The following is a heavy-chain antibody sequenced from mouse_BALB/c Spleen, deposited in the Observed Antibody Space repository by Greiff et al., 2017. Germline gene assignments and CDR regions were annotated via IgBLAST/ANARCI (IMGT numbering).Heavy chain of an antibody. J-gene: IGHJ4*01. CDR1: GFNIKDTY. CDR3: ARVPFYYGSRTYAMDY. D-gene: IGHD1-1*01. Sequence: EVQLQQSGAELVKPGASVKLSCTASGFNIKDTYMHWVKQRPEQGLEWIGRIDPANGNTKYDPKFQGKATITADTSSNTAYLQLSSLTSEDTAVYYCARVPFYYGSRTYAMDYWGQGTSVTVSS. CDR2: IDPANGNT. V-gene: IGHV14-3*02.